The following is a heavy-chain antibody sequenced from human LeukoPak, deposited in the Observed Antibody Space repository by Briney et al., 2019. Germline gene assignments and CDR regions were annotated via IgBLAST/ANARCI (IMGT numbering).Heavy chain of an antibody. CDR1: GFTFSAHA. Sequence: GGSLRVSCAASGFTFSAHAMHWVRQAPGKGMEYVSAISTNGDSTYYADSVKGRFTISRDNSKNTLFLQMGSLRADDMAVYYCARWGSTSCYDYWGQGTLVTVSS. J-gene: IGHJ4*02. V-gene: IGHV3-64*02. CDR3: ARWGSTSCYDY. D-gene: IGHD2-2*01. CDR2: ISTNGDST.